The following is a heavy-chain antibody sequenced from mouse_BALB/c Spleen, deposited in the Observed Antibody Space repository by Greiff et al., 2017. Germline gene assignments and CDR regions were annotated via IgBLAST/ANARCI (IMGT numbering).Heavy chain of an antibody. V-gene: IGHV5-17*02. CDR1: GFTFSSFG. CDR2: ISSGSSTI. CDR3: AREGDDGYYYAMDY. D-gene: IGHD2-3*01. J-gene: IGHJ4*01. Sequence: EVQLQESGGGLVQPGGSRKLSCAASGFTFSSFGMHWVRQAPEKGLEWVAYISSGSSTIYYADTVKGRFTISRDNPKNTLFLQMTSLRSEDTAMYYCAREGDDGYYYAMDYWGQGTSVTVSS.